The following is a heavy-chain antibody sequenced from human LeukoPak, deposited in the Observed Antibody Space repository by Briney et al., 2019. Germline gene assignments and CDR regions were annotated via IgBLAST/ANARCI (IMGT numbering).Heavy chain of an antibody. Sequence: ASVKVSCKASGYTFTSYGISWVRQAPGKGLEWMGWISGYNGNTNYAQKLQGRVTMTTDTSTSTVYMELRSLRSDDTAVYYCARDLKMGYSSGRYSWGTGSSSDYWGQGTLVTVSS. CDR3: ARDLKMGYSSGRYSWGTGSSSDY. J-gene: IGHJ4*02. CDR2: ISGYNGNT. D-gene: IGHD6-19*01. CDR1: GYTFTSYG. V-gene: IGHV1-18*01.